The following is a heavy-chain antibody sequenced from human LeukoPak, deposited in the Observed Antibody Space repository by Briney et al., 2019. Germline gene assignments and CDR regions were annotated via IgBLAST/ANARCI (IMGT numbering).Heavy chain of an antibody. CDR3: ARDASGYYYDSSGYRVFDY. V-gene: IGHV4-30-4*01. CDR2: IYYSGST. D-gene: IGHD3-22*01. CDR1: GGSISSGDYY. Sequence: SQTLSFTCTVSGGSISSGDYYWSWIRQPPGKGLEWIGYIYYSGSTYYNPSLKSRVTISVDTSKNQFSLKLSSVTAADTAVYYCARDASGYYYDSSGYRVFDYWGQGTLVTVSS. J-gene: IGHJ4*02.